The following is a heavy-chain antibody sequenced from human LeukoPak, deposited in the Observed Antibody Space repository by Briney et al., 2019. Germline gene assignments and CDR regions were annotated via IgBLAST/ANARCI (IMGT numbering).Heavy chain of an antibody. D-gene: IGHD3-10*01. CDR3: ARVGQGTGIWFGELLCPYMDV. J-gene: IGHJ6*03. CDR2: INWNGGST. Sequence: TGGSLRLSCAASGFTFDDYGMSWVRQAPGKGLEWVSGINWNGGSTGYADSVKGRFTISRDNAKNSLYLQMNSLRAEDTALYYCARVGQGTGIWFGELLCPYMDVWGKGTTVTVSS. V-gene: IGHV3-20*04. CDR1: GFTFDDYG.